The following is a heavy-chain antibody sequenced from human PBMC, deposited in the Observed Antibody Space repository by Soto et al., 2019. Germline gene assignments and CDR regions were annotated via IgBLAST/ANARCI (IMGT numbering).Heavy chain of an antibody. CDR1: GFTFSTYS. CDR2: ISSSSTI. V-gene: IGHV3-48*01. D-gene: IGHD6-19*01. Sequence: EVQLVESGGVLVQPGGSLRLSCAASGFTFSTYSMNWVRQAPGKGLEWVSSISSSSTIYYAASVKGRFTISRDNVQNALYLQMHSLRAEDTAVYYCARERGSGWTFDYWGQGTLVTVSS. J-gene: IGHJ4*02. CDR3: ARERGSGWTFDY.